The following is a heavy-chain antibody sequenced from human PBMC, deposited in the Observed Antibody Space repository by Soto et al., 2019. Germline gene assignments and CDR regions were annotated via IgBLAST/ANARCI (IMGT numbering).Heavy chain of an antibody. Sequence: QAQLVQSGAEVKKPGASVKVSCKASGYSFTTSGITWVRQAPGQGLEWMGWISTYTGDTNYAQKLQDRVTLTTDTSASTAYMELRSLRSDDTAVYYCARRLYGDYDYWGQGTLVTVSS. V-gene: IGHV1-18*01. D-gene: IGHD4-17*01. CDR2: ISTYTGDT. CDR1: GYSFTTSG. J-gene: IGHJ4*02. CDR3: ARRLYGDYDY.